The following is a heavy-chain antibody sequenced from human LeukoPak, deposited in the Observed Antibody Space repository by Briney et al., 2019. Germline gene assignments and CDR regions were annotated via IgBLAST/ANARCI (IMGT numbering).Heavy chain of an antibody. J-gene: IGHJ4*02. CDR2: IKQDGSEE. CDR3: ARDTTAGNYYFDY. V-gene: IGHV3-7*01. D-gene: IGHD4-17*01. Sequence: PGGSLRLSCAASGFTFSSYWMSWVRQAPGKGLEWVANIKQDGSEEYYVDSVKGRFTISRDNAKNSLYLQMNSLRAEDTAVYYCARDTTAGNYYFDYWGQGTLVTVSS. CDR1: GFTFSSYW.